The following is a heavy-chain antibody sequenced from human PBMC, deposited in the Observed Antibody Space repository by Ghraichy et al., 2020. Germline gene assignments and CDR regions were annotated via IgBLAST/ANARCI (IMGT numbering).Heavy chain of an antibody. Sequence: LSLTCAASGLTFSNCAMSWVRQAPGRGLEWVSTITSSGDTYYSDSVKGRFTFSRDTSKNTLYLQMNNLGAEDTAIYYCAKRGGIPAAAVYYFDYWGRGTLVTVST. V-gene: IGHV3-23*01. CDR2: ITSSGDT. CDR3: AKRGGIPAAAVYYFDY. J-gene: IGHJ4*02. CDR1: GLTFSNCA. D-gene: IGHD6-13*01.